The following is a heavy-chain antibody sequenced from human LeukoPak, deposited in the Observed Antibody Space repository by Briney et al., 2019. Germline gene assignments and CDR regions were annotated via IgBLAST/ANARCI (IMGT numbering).Heavy chain of an antibody. CDR3: ARAARSGSYSKY. J-gene: IGHJ4*02. Sequence: GGSLRLSCAASGFIFSSHGMNWVRQAPGKGLEYVSAISSNGGSTYYANSVKGRFTISRDNSKNTLYLQMGSLRAEDMAVYYCARAARSGSYSKYWGQGTLVTVAS. CDR1: GFIFSSHG. D-gene: IGHD3-10*01. CDR2: ISSNGGST. V-gene: IGHV3-64*01.